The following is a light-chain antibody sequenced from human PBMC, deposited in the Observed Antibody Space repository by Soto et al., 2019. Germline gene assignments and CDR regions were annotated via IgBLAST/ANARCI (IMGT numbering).Light chain of an antibody. CDR3: QYYDRGLTGVE. J-gene: IGLJ3*02. Sequence: QSVLTQPPSVSGAPGQRVIISCTGTTSNIGAGYGVHWYPQVPGAAPKLLIYTTNHRASGVPDRFSGSRSDTSASLTITGLQADDEAEYFCQYYDRGLTGVEFGGGTKQTVL. CDR2: TTN. V-gene: IGLV1-40*01. CDR1: TSNIGAGYG.